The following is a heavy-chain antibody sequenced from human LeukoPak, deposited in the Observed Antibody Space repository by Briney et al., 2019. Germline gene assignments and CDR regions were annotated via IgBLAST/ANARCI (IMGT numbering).Heavy chain of an antibody. CDR1: GYSIRSGYY. Sequence: SETLSLTCTVSGYSIRSGYYWGWIRQPPGKGLEWIGSIYHSGSTNYNPSLKSRVTISVDTSKNQFSLKLISVTAADTAVYYCARGPIVVVTAILRGDAFDIWGQGTMVTVSS. D-gene: IGHD2-21*02. V-gene: IGHV4-38-2*02. CDR2: IYHSGST. J-gene: IGHJ3*02. CDR3: ARGPIVVVTAILRGDAFDI.